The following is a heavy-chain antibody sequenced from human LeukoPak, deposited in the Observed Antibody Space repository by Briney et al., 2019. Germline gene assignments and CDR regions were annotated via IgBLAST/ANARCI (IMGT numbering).Heavy chain of an antibody. V-gene: IGHV4-59*01. CDR1: GGSIRSYY. Sequence: SETLSLTCTVSGGSIRSYYWSWIRQPPGKGLEWIGYIYYSGSTNSNPSLKSRVTISLDTTKNQFSLKLSSVTAADTAVYYCARDDLLDLWGRGTLVTVSS. J-gene: IGHJ2*01. CDR3: ARDDLLDL. CDR2: IYYSGST.